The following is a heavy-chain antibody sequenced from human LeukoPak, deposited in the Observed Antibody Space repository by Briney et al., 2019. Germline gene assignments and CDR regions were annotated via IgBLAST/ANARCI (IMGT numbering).Heavy chain of an antibody. CDR2: IYSGGST. CDR3: ARDPLDISRWANAFDI. D-gene: IGHD2-2*03. J-gene: IGHJ3*02. CDR1: GFTVSSYY. Sequence: GGSLRLSCVASGFTVSSYYVSWVRQAPGKGLEWVSVIYSGGSTYYADSVEGRFTVSRDNSKNTLYLQMNGLRPEDTAVYYCARDPLDISRWANAFDIWGQGTMVTVSS. V-gene: IGHV3-53*05.